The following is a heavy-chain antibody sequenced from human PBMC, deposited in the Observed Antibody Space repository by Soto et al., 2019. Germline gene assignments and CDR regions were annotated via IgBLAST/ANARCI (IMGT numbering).Heavy chain of an antibody. CDR1: VCTFSSYA. J-gene: IGHJ6*02. CDR2: IAPLFSTT. CDR3: ARGGYSSTWANLFDRSGLYV. V-gene: IGHV1-69*06. D-gene: IGHD6-13*01. Sequence: QVQLVQSGAEAKKPGSSVKVSCKTYVCTFSSYAISWVRQAPGQGLEWMGGIAPLFSTTNYAQKFQGRVTSTADTSTYTVYMELSGLRSGDTAVYYWARGGYSSTWANLFDRSGLYVWGQGPTVTVSS.